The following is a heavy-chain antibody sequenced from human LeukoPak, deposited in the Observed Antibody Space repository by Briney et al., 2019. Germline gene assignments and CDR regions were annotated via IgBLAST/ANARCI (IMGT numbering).Heavy chain of an antibody. CDR2: ISSSGSTI. CDR1: GFTFSSYE. Sequence: GGSLRLSCAASGFTFSSYEMNWVRQAPGKGLEWVSYISSSGSTIYYADSVKGRFTISRDNSKNTLYLQMNSLRAEDTAVYYCARERGLGAFDYWGQGTLVTVSS. J-gene: IGHJ4*02. D-gene: IGHD3-10*01. CDR3: ARERGLGAFDY. V-gene: IGHV3-48*03.